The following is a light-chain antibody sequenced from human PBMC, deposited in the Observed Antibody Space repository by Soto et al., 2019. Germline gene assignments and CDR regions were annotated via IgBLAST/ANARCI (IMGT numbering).Light chain of an antibody. Sequence: QSALTQPASVSGSPGQSITISCTGTSSDVGGYNYVSWYQQHTGKAPKLMIYEVSNRPSGVSNRFSGSKSGNTAALTISGLKAEDEADYYCSSYTSSSTKVFGTGTKLTVL. CDR2: EVS. J-gene: IGLJ1*01. CDR1: SSDVGGYNY. CDR3: SSYTSSSTKV. V-gene: IGLV2-14*01.